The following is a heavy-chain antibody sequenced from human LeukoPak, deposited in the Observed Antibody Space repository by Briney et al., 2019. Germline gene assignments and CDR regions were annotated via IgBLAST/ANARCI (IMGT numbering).Heavy chain of an antibody. CDR2: ISYDGSNK. V-gene: IGHV3-30*18. CDR1: GFTFSSYG. CDR3: AKSGDPQYYFDY. Sequence: PGGSLRLSCAASGFTFSSYGMHWVCQAPGKGLEWVAVISYDGSNKYYADSVKGRFTISRDNSKNTLYLQMNSLRAEDTAVYYCAKSGDPQYYFDYWGQGTLVTVSS. J-gene: IGHJ4*02. D-gene: IGHD2-21*02.